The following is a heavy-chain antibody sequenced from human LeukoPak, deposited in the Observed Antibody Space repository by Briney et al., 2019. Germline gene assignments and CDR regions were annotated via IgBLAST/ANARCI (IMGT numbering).Heavy chain of an antibody. CDR3: ARVNYYGSGTCFDY. CDR2: IYYSGST. J-gene: IGHJ4*02. V-gene: IGHV4-39*07. D-gene: IGHD3-10*01. CDR1: GGSISSSSFY. Sequence: SETLSLTCTVSGGSISSSSFYWGWIRQPPGKGLEWIGTIYYSGSTHYNPSLKSRVTMSVDTAKNQFSLKLDSVTAADTAVYYCARVNYYGSGTCFDYWGQGTLVTVSS.